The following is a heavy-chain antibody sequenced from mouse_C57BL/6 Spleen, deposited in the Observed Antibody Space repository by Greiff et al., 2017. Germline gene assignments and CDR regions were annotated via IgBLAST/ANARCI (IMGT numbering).Heavy chain of an antibody. D-gene: IGHD4-1*01. CDR3: ARRTGTIDY. CDR1: GYTFTSYW. J-gene: IGHJ2*01. V-gene: IGHV1-50*01. CDR2: IDPSDSYT. Sequence: QVQLQQPGAELVKPGASVKLSCKASGYTFTSYWMQWVKQRPGQGLEWIGEIDPSDSYTNYNQKFKGKATLTVDTSSSTAYMQLSSLTSEDSAVDYCARRTGTIDYWGQGTTLTVSS.